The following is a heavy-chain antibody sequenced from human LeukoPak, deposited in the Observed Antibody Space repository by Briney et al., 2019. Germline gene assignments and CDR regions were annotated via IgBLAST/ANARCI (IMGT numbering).Heavy chain of an antibody. V-gene: IGHV3-23*01. Sequence: GGSLRLSCPASGFTFRNYVMSWVRQAPGKGLEWVSTISASGERTYHADSVRGRFTISRDNSKNTLHLQMNSLRADDTAVYYWSKAGPVTMSFDAFDIWGQGTVVTVSS. CDR1: GFTFRNYV. D-gene: IGHD3-10*02. J-gene: IGHJ3*02. CDR3: SKAGPVTMSFDAFDI. CDR2: ISASGERT.